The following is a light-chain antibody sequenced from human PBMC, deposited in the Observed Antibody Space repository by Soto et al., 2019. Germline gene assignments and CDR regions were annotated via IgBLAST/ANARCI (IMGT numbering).Light chain of an antibody. V-gene: IGKV1-5*03. CDR3: QQYNSYSWP. Sequence: DIQMTQSPSTLSASVGDRVTITCRASQSVNNWLAWYQQKPGKAPKLLIYKASTLPTGVPSRFSGSGSGTDFTLTISRLQPDDAATYYCQQYNSYSWPFGQVTKVQL. CDR2: KAS. CDR1: QSVNNW. J-gene: IGKJ1*01.